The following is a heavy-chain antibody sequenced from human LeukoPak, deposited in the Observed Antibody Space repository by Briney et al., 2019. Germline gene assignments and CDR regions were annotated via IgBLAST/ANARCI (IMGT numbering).Heavy chain of an antibody. CDR1: GGSISSSSYY. CDR2: IYYSGST. CDR3: ARGNKSYYDFWSAQNWFDP. Sequence: SETLSLTCTVSGGSISSSSYYWGWIRQPPGKGLEWIGSIYYSGSTYYNPSLKSRVTISVDTSRNQFSLKLSSVTAADTAVYYCARGNKSYYDFWSAQNWFDPWGQGTLVTVSS. D-gene: IGHD3-3*01. V-gene: IGHV4-39*07. J-gene: IGHJ5*02.